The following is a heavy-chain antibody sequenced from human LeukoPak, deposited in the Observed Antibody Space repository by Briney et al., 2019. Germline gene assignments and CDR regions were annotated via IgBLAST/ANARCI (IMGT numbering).Heavy chain of an antibody. Sequence: PSQTLSLTCTVSGGSISSDNYFWSWIRQLPGKGLEWIGYIYYSGNIYYNPSFKSRVVISVDTSSNQFSLNLSSVTAADTAVYYCAREVIAAADTDAFDIWGQGTMVTVSS. CDR3: AREVIAAADTDAFDI. V-gene: IGHV4-31*03. CDR2: IYYSGNI. J-gene: IGHJ3*02. D-gene: IGHD6-13*01. CDR1: GGSISSDNYF.